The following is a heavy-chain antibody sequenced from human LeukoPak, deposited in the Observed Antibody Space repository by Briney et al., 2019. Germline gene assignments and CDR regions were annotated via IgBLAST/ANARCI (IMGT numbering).Heavy chain of an antibody. CDR1: GLTFSNAW. CDR2: IKSKTDGGTT. V-gene: IGHV3-15*01. CDR3: TTDLGR. Sequence: KSGGSLRLSCAASGLTFSNAWMTWVRQAPGKGLEWVGRIKSKTDGGTTDYSAPVKGRFTISRDDSGNTLYLQINSLKIEDTALYYCTTDLGRWGQGALVTVSS. J-gene: IGHJ4*02.